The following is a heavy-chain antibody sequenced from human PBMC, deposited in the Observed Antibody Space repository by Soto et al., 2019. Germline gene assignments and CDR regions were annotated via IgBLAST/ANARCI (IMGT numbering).Heavy chain of an antibody. V-gene: IGHV4-39*01. D-gene: IGHD2-15*01. J-gene: IGHJ4*02. Sequence: SETLSPTCTVSGGSISSSNYYWGWIRQPPGKGLDWIGNIYYSGTPYYNPSLKSRVTISIDTSKNQFSLRLNSVTAADTGVYYCARFVVPATRHPDFDYWGQGTLVTVSS. CDR3: ARFVVPATRHPDFDY. CDR1: GGSISSSNYY. CDR2: IYYSGTP.